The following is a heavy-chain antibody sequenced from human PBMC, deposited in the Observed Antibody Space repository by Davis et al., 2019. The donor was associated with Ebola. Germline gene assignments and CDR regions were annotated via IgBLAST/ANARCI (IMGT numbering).Heavy chain of an antibody. D-gene: IGHD3-3*01. J-gene: IGHJ6*04. Sequence: GESLKISCAVSGFSVSSNYMSWVRQAPGKGLEWVSVVYRSGDIYYADSVRGRFTISRDNSQNTVHLQMNSLRAEDTAVYYCARDQFLEWLIVYYGMDVWGKGTTVTVSS. CDR1: GFSVSSNY. CDR3: ARDQFLEWLIVYYGMDV. CDR2: VYRSGDI. V-gene: IGHV3-66*01.